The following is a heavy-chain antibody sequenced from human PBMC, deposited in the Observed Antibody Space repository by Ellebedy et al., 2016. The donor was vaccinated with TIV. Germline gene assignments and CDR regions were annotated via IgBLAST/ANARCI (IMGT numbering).Heavy chain of an antibody. V-gene: IGHV1-69*13. D-gene: IGHD5-18*01. CDR3: ARAGTAMAEGLEC. CDR2: IIPIFGTA. Sequence: AASVKVSCKASGGTFSSNAIIWVRQAPGQGLEWMGGIIPIFGTANYAQKFQGRLTITADESTTTAYMELSSLRSEDTAVYYCARAGTAMAEGLECWGQGTLVTVSS. CDR1: GGTFSSNA. J-gene: IGHJ4*02.